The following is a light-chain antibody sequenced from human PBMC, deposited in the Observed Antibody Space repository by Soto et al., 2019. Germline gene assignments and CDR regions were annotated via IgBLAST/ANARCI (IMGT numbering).Light chain of an antibody. V-gene: IGKV1-39*01. CDR2: AAS. CDR1: QSISSY. CDR3: QQSYSTPL. Sequence: DIQMTQSPSSLSASVGDRVTITCRASQSISSYLNWYQQKPGKAPKLLIYAASSLQSAVPSRFSGSGSGTDFTLTISRLQPEDFATYYCQQSYSTPLFGPGTKVDLK. J-gene: IGKJ3*01.